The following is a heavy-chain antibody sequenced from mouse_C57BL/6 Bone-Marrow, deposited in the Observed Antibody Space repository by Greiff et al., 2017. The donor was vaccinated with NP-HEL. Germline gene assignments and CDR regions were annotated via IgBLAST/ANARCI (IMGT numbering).Heavy chain of an antibody. CDR3: ARRGYSNYFDV. D-gene: IGHD2-5*01. V-gene: IGHV1-81*01. CDR2: IYPRSGNT. CDR1: GYTFTSYG. J-gene: IGHJ1*03. Sequence: QVQLKQSGAELARPGASVKLSCKASGYTFTSYGISWVKQRTGQGLEWIGEIYPRSGNTYYNEKFKGKATLTADKSSSTAYMELRSLTSEDSAVYFCARRGYSNYFDVWGTGTTVTVSS.